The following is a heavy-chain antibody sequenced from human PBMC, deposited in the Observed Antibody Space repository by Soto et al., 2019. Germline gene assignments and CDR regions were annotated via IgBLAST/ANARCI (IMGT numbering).Heavy chain of an antibody. V-gene: IGHV2-5*02. Sequence: QITLKESGPTLVRPAQTLTLTCDFSGFSLSTYHMGVAWIRQPPGKALEWLALLYWDDDKRYSPSLKDTLAISKDTSNNQVVLTITNIDPGDSATYFCAHAGDYALLTFDHWGPGTLVTVSS. J-gene: IGHJ4*01. D-gene: IGHD4-17*01. CDR2: LYWDDDK. CDR1: GFSLSTYHMG. CDR3: AHAGDYALLTFDH.